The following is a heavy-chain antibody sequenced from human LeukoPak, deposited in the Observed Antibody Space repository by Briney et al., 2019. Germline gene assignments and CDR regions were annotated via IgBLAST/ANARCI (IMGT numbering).Heavy chain of an antibody. CDR3: ARDILTGWGSYYYGMDV. Sequence: PWASVKVSCKASGYTFTSYDINWVRQATGQGLERMGWMNPNSGNTGYAQKFQGRVTMTRNTSISTAYMELSSLRSEDTAVYYCARDILTGWGSYYYGMDVWGQGTTVTVSS. V-gene: IGHV1-8*01. J-gene: IGHJ6*02. CDR2: MNPNSGNT. CDR1: GYTFTSYD. D-gene: IGHD3-9*01.